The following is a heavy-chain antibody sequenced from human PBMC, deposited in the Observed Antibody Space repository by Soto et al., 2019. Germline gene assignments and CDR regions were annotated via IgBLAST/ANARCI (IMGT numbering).Heavy chain of an antibody. CDR3: AREDDGGDRDYDGLDV. CDR2: VHYSGSV. Sequence: QVQLQQSGPGLVKPSQTLSLTCTGSGGSISFDHYHWTWIRQPPGKGLEWVGYVHYSGSVLYNPSLQSRVSVSVDTSKNQFSLKLSSVTAADTAVYFCAREDDGGDRDYDGLDVWGQGTTVTVSS. CDR1: GGSISFDHYH. J-gene: IGHJ6*02. V-gene: IGHV4-30-4*01. D-gene: IGHD2-21*02.